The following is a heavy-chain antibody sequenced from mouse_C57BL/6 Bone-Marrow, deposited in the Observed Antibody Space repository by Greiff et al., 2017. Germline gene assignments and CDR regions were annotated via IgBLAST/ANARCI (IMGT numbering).Heavy chain of an antibody. Sequence: EVQGVESGAELVRPGASVKLSCTASGFNIKDDYMHWVKQRPEQGLEWIGWIDPENGDTEYASKFQGKATITADTSSNTAYLQLSSLTSEDTAVYYCTTITTVVATDFDYWGQGTTLTVSS. CDR3: TTITTVVATDFDY. D-gene: IGHD1-1*01. CDR1: GFNIKDDY. J-gene: IGHJ2*01. CDR2: IDPENGDT. V-gene: IGHV14-4*01.